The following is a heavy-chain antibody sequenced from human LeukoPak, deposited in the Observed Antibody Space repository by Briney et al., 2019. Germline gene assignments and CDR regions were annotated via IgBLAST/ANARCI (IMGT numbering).Heavy chain of an antibody. CDR2: IYTSGST. Sequence: SETLSLTCTVSGGSISSYYGSWIRQPPGKGLEWIGYIYTSGSTNYNPSPKSRVTISVDTSKNQFSLKLSSVTAADTAVYYCARHHSGENYYDSSGYYRAFDIWGQGTMVTVSS. V-gene: IGHV4-4*09. CDR3: ARHHSGENYYDSSGYYRAFDI. J-gene: IGHJ3*02. CDR1: GGSISSYY. D-gene: IGHD3-22*01.